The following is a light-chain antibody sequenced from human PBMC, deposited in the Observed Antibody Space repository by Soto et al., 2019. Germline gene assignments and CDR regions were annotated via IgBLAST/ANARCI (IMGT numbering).Light chain of an antibody. CDR1: SRDVGAYNY. J-gene: IGLJ2*01. Sequence: QSALTQPRSVSGSPGQSVTISCTGTSRDVGAYNYVSWYQQHPGKAPKLIIYDVSKWPSGVPDRFSGSKSGNTASLTISGRQAEDEADYYCCSSAGSSTVIFGGGTKLTVL. CDR3: CSSAGSSTVI. V-gene: IGLV2-11*01. CDR2: DVS.